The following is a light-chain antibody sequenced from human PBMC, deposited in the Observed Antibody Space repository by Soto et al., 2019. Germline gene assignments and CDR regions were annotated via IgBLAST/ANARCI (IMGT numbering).Light chain of an antibody. CDR3: QQYYSTPPT. V-gene: IGKV4-1*01. Sequence: DIVMTQSPDSLAVSLGERATINCKSSQSVLYSSNDKNYLAWYQQKPGQPPKLLIYWASTRESGVPDRFTGSGSGTDFTLTINSPQAEDAAVYYCQQYYSTPPTFGQGTKVEIK. J-gene: IGKJ1*01. CDR1: QSVLYSSNDKNY. CDR2: WAS.